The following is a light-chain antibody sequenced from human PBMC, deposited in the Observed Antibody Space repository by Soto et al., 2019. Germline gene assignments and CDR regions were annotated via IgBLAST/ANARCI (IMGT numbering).Light chain of an antibody. CDR1: QSISNW. J-gene: IGKJ1*01. Sequence: DIQMTQSPSTLSASVVDIVTITCRASQSISNWLAWYQQKPGKAPKLLIYDASTLESGVPSRFSGSGSGTEFTLSISSLQADDFASYYCQHYMSYPWTFGRGTMVDIK. CDR3: QHYMSYPWT. CDR2: DAS. V-gene: IGKV1-5*01.